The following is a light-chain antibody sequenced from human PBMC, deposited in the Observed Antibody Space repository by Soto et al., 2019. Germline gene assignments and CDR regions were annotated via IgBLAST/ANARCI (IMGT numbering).Light chain of an antibody. CDR2: GAS. J-gene: IGKJ3*01. CDR3: HQYNSCSSFT. CDR1: QSVRNN. Sequence: EIVMTQSPATLSVSPGERAILSCRVSQSVRNNLAWYQQKPGQAPRLLIYGASTRATGIPARFSGSGSGTEFTHTINSLQSEDVAVYYCHQYNSCSSFTFGPGTKVDIK. V-gene: IGKV3-15*01.